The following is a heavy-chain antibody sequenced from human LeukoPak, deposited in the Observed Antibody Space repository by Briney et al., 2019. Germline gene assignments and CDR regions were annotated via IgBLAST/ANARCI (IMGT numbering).Heavy chain of an antibody. Sequence: GGSLRLSCTASGFTFGDYAMSWFRQAPGKGLEWVGFFRSKAYGGTTEYAASVKGRFTISRDDSKSIAYLQMNSLKTEDTAVYYCTREVGEWELLFDYWGQGTLVTVSS. CDR1: GFTFGDYA. CDR2: FRSKAYGGTT. CDR3: TREVGEWELLFDY. J-gene: IGHJ4*02. D-gene: IGHD1-26*01. V-gene: IGHV3-49*03.